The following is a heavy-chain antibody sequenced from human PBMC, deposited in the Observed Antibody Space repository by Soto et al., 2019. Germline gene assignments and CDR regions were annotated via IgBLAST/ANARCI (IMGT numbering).Heavy chain of an antibody. CDR2: IKQDGSEK. J-gene: IGHJ4*02. V-gene: IGHV3-7*05. CDR3: LSTGLAVS. Sequence: EVQLVQSGGGLVQPGGSLRISCAASGFRFSSYWMNWVRQAPGRGLEWVASIKQDGSEKYHMDSVKGRFTISRYNTRNSLYLQMNTLRVEDTAVYYCLSTGLAVSWGQGTLVTVSS. CDR1: GFRFSSYW. D-gene: IGHD6-19*01.